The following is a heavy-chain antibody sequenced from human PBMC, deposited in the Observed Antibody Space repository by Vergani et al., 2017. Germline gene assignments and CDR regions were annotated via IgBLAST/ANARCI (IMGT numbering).Heavy chain of an antibody. Sequence: QVQLVESGGGVVQRGGSLRLSCAASGFTFSSYGMRWVRQAPGKGLEWVAFIQYDGSNKYYADSVKGRFTISRDNSKNTLYLQMNGLSAEDTAVYYCAKDPGKVAGPYYYYGMDVWGQGTTVTVS. V-gene: IGHV3-30*02. J-gene: IGHJ6*02. CDR3: AKDPGKVAGPYYYYGMDV. D-gene: IGHD2-15*01. CDR2: IQYDGSNK. CDR1: GFTFSSYG.